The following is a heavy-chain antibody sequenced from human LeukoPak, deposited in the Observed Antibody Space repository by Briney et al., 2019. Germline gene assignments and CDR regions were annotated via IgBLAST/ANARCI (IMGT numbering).Heavy chain of an antibody. J-gene: IGHJ4*02. CDR2: INHSGST. D-gene: IGHD4-17*01. V-gene: IGHV4-34*01. CDR3: AGTVTAYYFDY. Sequence: PSETLSLTCAVYGGSFSGYYWSWIRQPPGKGLEWIGEINHSGSTNYNPSLKSRVTISVDTSKNQFSLKLSSVTAADTAVYYCAGTVTAYYFDYWGQGTLVTVSS. CDR1: GGSFSGYY.